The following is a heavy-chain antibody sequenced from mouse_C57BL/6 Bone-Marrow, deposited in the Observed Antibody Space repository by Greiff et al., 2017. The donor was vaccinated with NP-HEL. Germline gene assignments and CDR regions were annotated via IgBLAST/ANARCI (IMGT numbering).Heavy chain of an antibody. CDR3: ARVEYGSFAY. CDR1: GFTFSDYY. D-gene: IGHD1-1*01. J-gene: IGHJ3*01. Sequence: EVMLVESEGGLVQPGSSMKLSCTASGFTFSDYYMAWVRQVPEKGLEWVANINYDGSSTYYLHSLKSRFIISRDTASNILYLQMSSLKSEDTATYYCARVEYGSFAYGGQGTLVTVSA. CDR2: INYDGSST. V-gene: IGHV5-16*01.